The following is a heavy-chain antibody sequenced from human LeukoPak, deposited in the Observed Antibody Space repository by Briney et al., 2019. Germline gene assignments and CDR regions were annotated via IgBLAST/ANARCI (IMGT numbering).Heavy chain of an antibody. V-gene: IGHV4-31*03. Sequence: KPSQTLSLTCTVSGGSISSGGYYWSWIRQHPGKGLEWIGYIYYSGSTYYNPSLKSRVTISVDTSKNQFSLKLRSVAAADTAVYYCARRPHDGAYFDYWGQGTLVTVSS. CDR1: GGSISSGGYY. CDR3: ARRPHDGAYFDY. D-gene: IGHD5-24*01. J-gene: IGHJ4*02. CDR2: IYYSGST.